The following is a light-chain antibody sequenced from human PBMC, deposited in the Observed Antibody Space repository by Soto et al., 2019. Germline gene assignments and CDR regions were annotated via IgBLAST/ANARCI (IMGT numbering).Light chain of an antibody. CDR2: GAF. CDR3: PQRNVWPPVT. J-gene: IGKJ5*01. V-gene: IGKV3D-20*02. CDR1: QSVSSSY. Sequence: ETVLTHAPGTLSLSPGESSTLSCRASQSVSSSYLAWYQQKPGQAPRLLIYGAFNRATGIPARFSGSGSGTDFTLTISSLEPEDSAVYYCPQRNVWPPVTFGQGTRWRL.